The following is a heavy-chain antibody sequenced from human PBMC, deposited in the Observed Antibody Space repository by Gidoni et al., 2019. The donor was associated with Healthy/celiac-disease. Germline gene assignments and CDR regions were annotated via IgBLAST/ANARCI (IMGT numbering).Heavy chain of an antibody. CDR2: IIPIFGTA. D-gene: IGHD2-15*01. CDR1: GGTFSSYA. Sequence: QVQLVQSGAEVKKPGSSVKVSCKASGGTFSSYAISWVRQAPGPGLEWMGGIIPIFGTAHYAQKFQGRVTITADESTSTAYMELSSLRSEDTAVYYCARGPLNCSGGSCYSHYFDYWGQGTLVTVSS. CDR3: ARGPLNCSGGSCYSHYFDY. V-gene: IGHV1-69*01. J-gene: IGHJ4*02.